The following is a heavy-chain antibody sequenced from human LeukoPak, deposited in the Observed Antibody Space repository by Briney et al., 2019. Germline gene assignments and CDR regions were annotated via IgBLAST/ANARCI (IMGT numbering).Heavy chain of an antibody. CDR2: IYTSGST. D-gene: IGHD2-21*02. Sequence: PSHTLSLTRSVAAGSISSGSYYWSSIRQPAGKGLEWIGRIYTSGSTNYNPSLKSRVTISVDTSKNQFSLKLSSVTAADTAVYYCAREGDCGGGCYLNWFDPWGQGTLVTVSS. CDR1: AGSISSGSYY. CDR3: AREGDCGGGCYLNWFDP. J-gene: IGHJ5*02. V-gene: IGHV4-61*02.